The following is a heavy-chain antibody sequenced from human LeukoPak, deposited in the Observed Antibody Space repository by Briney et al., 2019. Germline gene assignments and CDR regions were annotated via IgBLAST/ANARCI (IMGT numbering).Heavy chain of an antibody. CDR2: INPNSGGT. CDR1: GYTFTGYY. V-gene: IGHV1-2*06. CDR3: ARAGSARSSNWFDP. J-gene: IGHJ5*02. D-gene: IGHD3-10*01. Sequence: ASVKVSCKASGYTFTGYYMHWVRQAPGQGLEWMGRINPNSGGTNYAQKFQGRVTMTRGTSISTAYMELSRLRSDDTAVYYCARAGSARSSNWFDPWGQGTLVTVSS.